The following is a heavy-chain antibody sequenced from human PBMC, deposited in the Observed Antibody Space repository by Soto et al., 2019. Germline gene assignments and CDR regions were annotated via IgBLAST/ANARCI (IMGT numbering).Heavy chain of an antibody. CDR3: TRGQGNH. Sequence: QVQLVQSGAEVKKPGASVRVSGKASGYTFTSYDIYWVRQATGQGLEWVGWMNPFSGNAVYTQKFQDRVTMTRDTSIHAAYMEMSGLRSEDTGVYYCTRGQGNHWGQGPLVTVSS. CDR1: GYTFTSYD. V-gene: IGHV1-8*01. J-gene: IGHJ4*02. CDR2: MNPFSGNA.